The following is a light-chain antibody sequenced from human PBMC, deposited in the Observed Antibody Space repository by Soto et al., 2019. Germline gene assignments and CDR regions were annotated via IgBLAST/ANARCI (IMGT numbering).Light chain of an antibody. CDR3: QQSDNVPIT. CDR1: QNIRSR. Sequence: DIVMTRSPSTLSASVGDRVTITCRASQNIRSRLAWFQQKPGKAPKLLIFAASTLESGVPSRFSGSGSGTDFTFTIRSLQPEDSATYYCQQSDNVPITFGQGTRLEIK. CDR2: AAS. J-gene: IGKJ5*01. V-gene: IGKV1-5*01.